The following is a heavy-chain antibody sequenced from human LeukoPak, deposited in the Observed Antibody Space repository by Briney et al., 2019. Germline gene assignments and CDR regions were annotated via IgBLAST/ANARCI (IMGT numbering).Heavy chain of an antibody. D-gene: IGHD2-21*01. J-gene: IGHJ4*02. CDR1: GFTFSDYY. CDR2: ISNSSSTI. Sequence: PGGSLRLSCVASGFTFSDYYMSWIRQAPGKGLEWVSYISNSSSTIYYADSVKGRFIISRDNAKNSLYLQMNSLRAEDTAVYYCARDHRGIYSPFDYWGQGTLVTVSS. CDR3: ARDHRGIYSPFDY. V-gene: IGHV3-11*04.